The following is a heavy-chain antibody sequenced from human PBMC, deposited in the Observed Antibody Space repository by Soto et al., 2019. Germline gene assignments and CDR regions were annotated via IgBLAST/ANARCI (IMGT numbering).Heavy chain of an antibody. J-gene: IGHJ4*02. CDR1: GYTFTSYG. CDR3: ARDDYTMVRGALLAPFDY. CDR2: ISAYNGNT. V-gene: IGHV1-18*01. D-gene: IGHD3-10*01. Sequence: GASVKVSCKSSGYTFTSYGISWVRQAPGQGLEWMGWISAYNGNTNYAQKLQGRVTMTTDTSTSTAYMELRSLRSDDTAVYYCARDDYTMVRGALLAPFDYWGQGTLVTVSS.